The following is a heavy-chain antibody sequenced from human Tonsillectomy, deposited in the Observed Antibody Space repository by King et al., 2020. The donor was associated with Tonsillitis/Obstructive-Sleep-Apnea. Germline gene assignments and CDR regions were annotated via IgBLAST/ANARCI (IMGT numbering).Heavy chain of an antibody. CDR2: IYYSGRT. Sequence: VQLQESGPGLEKPSQTLSLTCTVSGDSISSGGYYWSWIRQHPGKGLEWIGYIYYSGRTYYNPSLKSRVTISVDTSKKQFSLKLSSVTAADTAVYYCARGGPWAYYFDYWGQGTLVTVSS. J-gene: IGHJ4*02. CDR1: GDSISSGGYY. V-gene: IGHV4-31*03. CDR3: ARGGPWAYYFDY. D-gene: IGHD7-27*01.